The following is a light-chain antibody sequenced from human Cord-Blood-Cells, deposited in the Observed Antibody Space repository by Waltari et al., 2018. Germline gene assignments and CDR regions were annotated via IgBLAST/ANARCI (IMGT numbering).Light chain of an antibody. Sequence: SYVLTPPPSVSVAPGKTARITCGGNNIGSKSVHWYQQKPGQAPVLVIYYDSDRPSGIRGRLSGANSGSTATLTISSVEAWDEADYYCQVWDSRSDHWVFGGGTKLTVL. CDR1: NIGSKS. CDR2: YDS. V-gene: IGLV3-21*04. CDR3: QVWDSRSDHWV. J-gene: IGLJ3*02.